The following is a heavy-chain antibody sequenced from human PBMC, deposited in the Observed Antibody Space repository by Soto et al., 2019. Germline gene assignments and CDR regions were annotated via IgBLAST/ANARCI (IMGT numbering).Heavy chain of an antibody. Sequence: ASETLSLTCTVSGGSISSSSYYWGWIRQPPGKGLEWIGSIYYSGSTYYNPSLKSRVTISVDTSKNQFSLKLSSVTAADTAVYYCARQKVRGAYYYYYGMDVWGQGTTVTVSS. D-gene: IGHD3-10*01. CDR1: GGSISSSSYY. CDR3: ARQKVRGAYYYYYGMDV. V-gene: IGHV4-39*01. CDR2: IYYSGST. J-gene: IGHJ6*02.